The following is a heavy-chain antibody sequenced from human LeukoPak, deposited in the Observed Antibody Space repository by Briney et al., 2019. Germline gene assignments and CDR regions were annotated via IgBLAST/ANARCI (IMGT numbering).Heavy chain of an antibody. D-gene: IGHD5-12*01. Sequence: SETLSLTCTVSGGSISSGDYYWSWIRQPPGKGLEWIGYIYYSGSTYYNPSLKSRVTISVDTSKNQFSLELSSVTAADTAVYYCARVKVATCFDYWGQGTLVTVSS. V-gene: IGHV4-30-4*08. CDR2: IYYSGST. J-gene: IGHJ4*02. CDR1: GGSISSGDYY. CDR3: ARVKVATCFDY.